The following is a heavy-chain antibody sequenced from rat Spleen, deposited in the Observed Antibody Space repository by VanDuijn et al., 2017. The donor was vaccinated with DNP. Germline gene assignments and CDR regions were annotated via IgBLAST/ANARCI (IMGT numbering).Heavy chain of an antibody. Sequence: EVHLVETGGDLVQPGRSLKLSCVASGFTFSSYWMYWIRQAPGKGLEWIGEIKKDGSTINYTPSLKDKFTISRDNAQNTLYLQMSKLGSEDTAIYFCGRNNYYTLDVWGQGTSVTVSS. CDR1: GFTFSSYW. J-gene: IGHJ4*01. CDR2: IKKDGSTI. CDR3: GRNNYYTLDV. V-gene: IGHV4-2*01. D-gene: IGHD1-10*01.